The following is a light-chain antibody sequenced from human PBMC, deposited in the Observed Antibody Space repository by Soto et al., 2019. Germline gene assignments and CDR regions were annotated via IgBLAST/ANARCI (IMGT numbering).Light chain of an antibody. Sequence: EIVLTQSPATLSLSPGERATLSCRASQSVSSYLAWYQQKPGQAPRLLIYDASNRATGIPARFSGSGSGTDFTLTISSLEPEDFAVYYCQQRSNWPQITLGQGTPLEIK. CDR2: DAS. CDR3: QQRSNWPQIT. J-gene: IGKJ5*01. V-gene: IGKV3-11*01. CDR1: QSVSSY.